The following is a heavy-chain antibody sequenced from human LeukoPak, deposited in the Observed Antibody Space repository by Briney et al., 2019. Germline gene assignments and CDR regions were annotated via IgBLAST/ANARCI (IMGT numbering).Heavy chain of an antibody. CDR2: ISYDGSNE. V-gene: IGHV3-30-3*01. D-gene: IGHD6-19*01. J-gene: IGHJ4*02. Sequence: GGSLRLSCAASGFTFSGYAMHWVRQTPGKGLEWMAVISYDGSNEYYADPVKGRFTISRDNSKKTLYLQMNSLRAEDTAVYYCARASGWSQPYYLDHWGQGTLVTVSS. CDR1: GFTFSGYA. CDR3: ARASGWSQPYYLDH.